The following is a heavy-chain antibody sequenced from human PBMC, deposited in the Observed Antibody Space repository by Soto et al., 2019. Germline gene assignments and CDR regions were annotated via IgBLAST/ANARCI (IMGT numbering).Heavy chain of an antibody. CDR3: ARQAATVTTVPLLYFDP. CDR1: GYSFPGYW. J-gene: IGHJ5*02. V-gene: IGHV5-51*01. CDR2: IYPDNSNT. D-gene: IGHD4-4*01. Sequence: GESLKISCKASGYSFPGYWIGWVRQMPGKGLEWMGIIYPDNSNTRYSPSFQGQVTISADKSISTAYLQWSSLKASDTAMYYCARQAATVTTVPLLYFDPWGQGTLVTVS.